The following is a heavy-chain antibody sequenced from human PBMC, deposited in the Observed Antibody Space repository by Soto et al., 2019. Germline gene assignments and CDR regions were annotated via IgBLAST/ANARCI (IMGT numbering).Heavy chain of an antibody. CDR2: INQDGSEK. Sequence: EVQLIQSGGGLVQPGGSPRLSCGVSGFTSSGYWMTWVRQAPGKGLEWVANINQDGSEKYYVDSVKGRFTISRDNAKNSLYLQMNSLRAEDTAIYYCARDYSNPRGRFDPWGQGTLVTVSS. CDR3: ARDYSNPRGRFDP. V-gene: IGHV3-7*01. D-gene: IGHD4-4*01. J-gene: IGHJ5*02. CDR1: GFTSSGYW.